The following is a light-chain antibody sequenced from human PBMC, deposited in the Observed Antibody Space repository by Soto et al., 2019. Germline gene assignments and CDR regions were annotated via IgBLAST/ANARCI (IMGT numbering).Light chain of an antibody. J-gene: IGKJ5*01. CDR1: QSVTSN. CDR3: QQYNNWPPIT. CDR2: GAF. V-gene: IGKV3-15*01. Sequence: ETVMTQSPVTVSVSPGERATLSCRASQSVTSNLAWYQQKPGQAPRLLIYGAFTRATGVPARFSGSGSGIEFTLTISSLQSEDFAVYYCQQYNNWPPITLGQGTRLEIK.